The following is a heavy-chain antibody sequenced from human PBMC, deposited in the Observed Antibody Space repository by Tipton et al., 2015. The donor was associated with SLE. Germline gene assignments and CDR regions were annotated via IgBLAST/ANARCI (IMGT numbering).Heavy chain of an antibody. CDR3: ARLYCTNGVCFPGY. J-gene: IGHJ4*02. D-gene: IGHD2-8*01. V-gene: IGHV1-8*02. CDR2: MNPNSGNT. CDR1: GYTFTSYD. Sequence: QSGPEVKKPGASVKVSCKASGYTFTSYDINWVRQATGQGLEWMGWMNPNSGNTGYAQKFQGRVTMTRNTSISTAYMELSSLRSEDTAVYYCARLYCTNGVCFPGYWGQGTLVTVSS.